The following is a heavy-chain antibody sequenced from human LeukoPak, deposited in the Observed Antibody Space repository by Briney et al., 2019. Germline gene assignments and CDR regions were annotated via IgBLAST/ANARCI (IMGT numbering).Heavy chain of an antibody. V-gene: IGHV4-34*01. CDR1: GGSFSGYY. J-gene: IGHJ4*02. Sequence: SETLSLTCAVYGGSFSGYYWSWIRQPPGKGLEWIGEINHSGSTNYNPSLKSRVTISVDTSKNQFPLKLSSVTAADTAVYYCARRGVKAADYWGQGTLVTVSS. CDR2: INHSGST. CDR3: ARRGVKAADY. D-gene: IGHD6-25*01.